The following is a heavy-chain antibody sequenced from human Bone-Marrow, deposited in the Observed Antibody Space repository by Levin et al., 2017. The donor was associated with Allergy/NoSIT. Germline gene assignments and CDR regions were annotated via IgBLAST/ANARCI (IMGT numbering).Heavy chain of an antibody. J-gene: IGHJ4*02. D-gene: IGHD6-19*01. CDR3: ARIAVADKSFDY. CDR2: ISYDGSNK. CDR1: GFTFSSYG. Sequence: GESLKISCAASGFTFSSYGMHWVRQAPGKGLEWVAVISYDGSNKYYADSVKGRFTISRDNSKNTLYLQMNSLRAEDTAVYYCARIAVADKSFDYWGQGTLVTVSS. V-gene: IGHV3-30*03.